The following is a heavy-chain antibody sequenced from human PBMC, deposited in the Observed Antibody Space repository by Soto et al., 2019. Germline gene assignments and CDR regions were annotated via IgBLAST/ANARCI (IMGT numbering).Heavy chain of an antibody. D-gene: IGHD3-3*01. Sequence: GASVKVSCKASGYTFTSDGISWVRQAHGQGLEWMGWISAYNGNTNYAQKLQGRVTMTTDTSTSTAYMELRSLRSDDTAVYYCARDWSGYESVAFDIWGQGTMVTVSS. CDR2: ISAYNGNT. J-gene: IGHJ3*02. CDR3: ARDWSGYESVAFDI. CDR1: GYTFTSDG. V-gene: IGHV1-18*01.